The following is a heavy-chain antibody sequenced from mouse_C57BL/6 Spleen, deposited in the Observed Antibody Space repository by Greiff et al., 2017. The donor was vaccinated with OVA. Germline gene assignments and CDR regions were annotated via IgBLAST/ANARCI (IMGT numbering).Heavy chain of an antibody. CDR2: IHPNSGST. J-gene: IGHJ2*01. Sequence: VQLQQPGAELVKPGASVKLSCKASGYTFTSYWMHWVKQRPGQGLEWIGMIHPNSGSTNYNEKFESKATLTVDKSSSTAYMQLSSLTSEDSAVYYCAREITTVVARGDFDYWGQGTTLTVSS. D-gene: IGHD1-1*01. V-gene: IGHV1-64*01. CDR1: GYTFTSYW. CDR3: AREITTVVARGDFDY.